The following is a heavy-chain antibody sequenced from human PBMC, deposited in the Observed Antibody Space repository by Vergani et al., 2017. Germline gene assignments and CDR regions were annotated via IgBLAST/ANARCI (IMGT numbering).Heavy chain of an antibody. CDR2: IYYSGST. CDR1: GGSISSSSYY. CDR3: ASLLCYDILTGYYDYYYRDV. Sequence: QLQLQESGPGLVKPSETLSLTCTVSGGSISSSSYYWGWIRQPPGKGLEWIGSIYYSGSTYYNPSLKSRVTISLDTSKNQFSLKLSSVTAADTAVYYCASLLCYDILTGYYDYYYRDVWGKGTTVTVSS. D-gene: IGHD3-9*01. V-gene: IGHV4-39*07. J-gene: IGHJ6*03.